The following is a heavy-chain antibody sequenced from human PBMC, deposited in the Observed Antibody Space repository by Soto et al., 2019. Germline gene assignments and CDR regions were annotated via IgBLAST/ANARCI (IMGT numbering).Heavy chain of an antibody. V-gene: IGHV1-69*12. CDR1: GGTFSSYA. D-gene: IGHD4-17*01. J-gene: IGHJ6*02. CDR2: IIPIFGTA. CDR3: ARDITVTESYGMDV. Sequence: QVQLVQSGAEVKKPGSSVKVSCKASGGTFSSYAISWVRQAPGQGLEWMGGIIPIFGTANYAQKFQGRVTXXAXDXTSTAYMELSRLRSEDTAVYYCARDITVTESYGMDVWGQGTTVTVSS.